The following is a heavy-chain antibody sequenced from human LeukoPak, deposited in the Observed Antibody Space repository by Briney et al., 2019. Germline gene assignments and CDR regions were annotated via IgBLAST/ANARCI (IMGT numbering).Heavy chain of an antibody. CDR2: INPNSGGT. J-gene: IGHJ4*02. D-gene: IGHD6-6*01. Sequence: GASVKVSCKASGYTFTGYYMHWVRQAPGQGLEWMGRINPNSGGTNYAQKFQGRATMTRDTSISTAYMELSRLRSDDTAVYYCARPYSSSAFDYWGQGTLVTVSS. CDR1: GYTFTGYY. V-gene: IGHV1-2*06. CDR3: ARPYSSSAFDY.